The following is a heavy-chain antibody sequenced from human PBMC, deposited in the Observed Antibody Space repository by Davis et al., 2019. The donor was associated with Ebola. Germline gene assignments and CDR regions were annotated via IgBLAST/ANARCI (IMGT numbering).Heavy chain of an antibody. Sequence: PGGSLRLSCAASGFTFTNAWMSWVRQAPGKGLEWVGRIKNEADGGTTDYGAPVKGRFTISRDDSKSTLYLQMNSLKTEDTAVYYCTTDFDILSTYVQFGLDVWGQGTTVTVSS. CDR2: IKNEADGGTT. D-gene: IGHD3-9*01. CDR3: TTDFDILSTYVQFGLDV. V-gene: IGHV3-15*05. CDR1: GFTFTNAW. J-gene: IGHJ6*02.